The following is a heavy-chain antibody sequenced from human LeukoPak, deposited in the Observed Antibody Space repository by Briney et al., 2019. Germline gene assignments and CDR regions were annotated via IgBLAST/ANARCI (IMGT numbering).Heavy chain of an antibody. CDR1: GYTFTSYA. J-gene: IGHJ4*02. CDR2: INTNTGNP. V-gene: IGHV7-4-1*02. CDR3: ARVEPIQLWLYRSRGDYYFDY. Sequence: RASVKVSCKASGYTFTSYAMNWVRQAPGQGLEWMGWINTNTGNPTYAQGFTGRFVFSLDTSVSTAYLQISSLKAEDTAVYYCARVEPIQLWLYRSRGDYYFDYWGQGTLVTVSS. D-gene: IGHD5-18*01.